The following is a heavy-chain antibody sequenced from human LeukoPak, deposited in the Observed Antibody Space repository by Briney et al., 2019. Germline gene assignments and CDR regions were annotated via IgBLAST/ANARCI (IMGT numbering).Heavy chain of an antibody. Sequence: SVKVSCKASGGTFSSYAISWVRQPPGQGLEWMGGIIPIFGTANYAQKFQGRVTITADESTSTAYMELSSLRSEDTAVYYCAREISPPYDPYYYYYGMDVWGKGTTVTVSS. CDR2: IIPIFGTA. CDR1: GGTFSSYA. D-gene: IGHD5-12*01. J-gene: IGHJ6*04. CDR3: AREISPPYDPYYYYYGMDV. V-gene: IGHV1-69*13.